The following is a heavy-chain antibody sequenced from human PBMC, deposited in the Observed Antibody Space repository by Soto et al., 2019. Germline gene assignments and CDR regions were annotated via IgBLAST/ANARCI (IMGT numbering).Heavy chain of an antibody. CDR1: GFTFSSYA. J-gene: IGHJ5*02. CDR3: AKSGLTSSLLLWFGDQKSWFDT. Sequence: GGSLRLSCAASGFTFSSYAMSWVRQAPGKGLEWVSAISGSGGSTYYADSVKGRFTISRDNSKNTLYLQMNSLRAEDTAVYYCAKSGLTSSLLLWFGDQKSWFDTWGQGTMVTVPS. V-gene: IGHV3-23*01. D-gene: IGHD3-10*01. CDR2: ISGSGGST.